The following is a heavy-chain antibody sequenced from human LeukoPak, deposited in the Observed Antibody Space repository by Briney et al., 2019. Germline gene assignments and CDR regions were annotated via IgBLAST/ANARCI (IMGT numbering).Heavy chain of an antibody. Sequence: SETLSLTCTVSGGSISSSSYYWSWIRQPPGKGLEWIGEINHSGSTNYNPSLKSRVTISVDMSKNQFSLKLSSVTAADTAVYYCARGRAAWGYSYGYTDYWGQGTLVTVSS. CDR3: ARGRAAWGYSYGYTDY. CDR1: GGSISSSSYY. V-gene: IGHV4-39*07. CDR2: INHSGST. J-gene: IGHJ4*02. D-gene: IGHD5-18*01.